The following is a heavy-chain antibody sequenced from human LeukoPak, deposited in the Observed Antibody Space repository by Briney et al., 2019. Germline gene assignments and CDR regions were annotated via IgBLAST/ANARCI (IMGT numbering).Heavy chain of an antibody. Sequence: GGTLRLSCAASGFTFSSYGMSWVRQAPGKGLEWVSAISGSGGSTYYADSVEGRFTISRDNSKNTLYLQMNSLRAEDTAVYYCAKGDPAVVVVAANDYWGQGTLVTVSS. CDR2: ISGSGGST. V-gene: IGHV3-23*01. J-gene: IGHJ4*02. CDR1: GFTFSSYG. CDR3: AKGDPAVVVVAANDY. D-gene: IGHD2-15*01.